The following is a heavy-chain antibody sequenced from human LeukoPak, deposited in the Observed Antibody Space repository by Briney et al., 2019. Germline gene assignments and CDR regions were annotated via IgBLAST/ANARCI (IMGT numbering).Heavy chain of an antibody. D-gene: IGHD4-11*01. J-gene: IGHJ4*02. CDR1: GFTFRNHG. V-gene: IGHV3-30*02. CDR3: VRDFSNYVAFFDS. CDR2: IRYDERQE. Sequence: GGSLRLSCSTSGFTFRNHGMHWVRQAPGKGLEWVAFIRYDERQEFYADSAKGRFTISRDNSKSTLYLQMGSLRTEDTAVYYCVRDFSNYVAFFDSWGQGVLVIVSS.